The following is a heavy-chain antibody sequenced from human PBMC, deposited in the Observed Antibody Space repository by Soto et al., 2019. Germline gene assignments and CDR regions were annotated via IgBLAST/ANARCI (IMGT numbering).Heavy chain of an antibody. D-gene: IGHD6-6*01. J-gene: IGHJ4*02. CDR2: IYHGGST. CDR3: VSSYETDEYYYDF. V-gene: IGHV4-4*02. CDR1: GGSISSSNW. Sequence: QVLLQESGPGLVKPSGTLSLTCAVSGGSISSSNWWSWVRQTPGKGLEWIGEIYHGGSTNYHPSLKSRVTILLDKSNNQISLTLTSVTAADTALYFCVSSYETDEYYYDFWGQGTLVTVSS.